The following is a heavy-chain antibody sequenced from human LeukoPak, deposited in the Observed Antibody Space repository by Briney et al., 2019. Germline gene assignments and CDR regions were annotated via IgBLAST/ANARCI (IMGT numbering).Heavy chain of an antibody. CDR2: ISGGGDYI. CDR3: ANNRGTGLAFYDY. V-gene: IGHV3-23*01. CDR1: GFTFSSYA. Sequence: PGGSLRLSCAASGFTFSSYAMTWVRQAPGRGLEWVSAISGGGDYIYYADSVRGRFTTSRDNSKNTLYLQMTNLRAEDTGVYYCANNRGTGLAFYDYWGQGTQVTVSS. J-gene: IGHJ4*02. D-gene: IGHD3-3*02.